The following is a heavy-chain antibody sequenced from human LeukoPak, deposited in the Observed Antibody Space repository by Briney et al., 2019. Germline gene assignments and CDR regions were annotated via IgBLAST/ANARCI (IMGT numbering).Heavy chain of an antibody. Sequence: SETLSLTCTVSGVSISSYYWSWIRQPPGKGLEWIGNVYHRGSTNYNPSLKSRVTISVDTSKNQFSLKLSSVTAADTAVYYCARDYYGSGSVGFDYWGQGTLVTVSS. CDR1: GVSISSYY. J-gene: IGHJ4*02. D-gene: IGHD3-10*01. CDR3: ARDYYGSGSVGFDY. CDR2: VYHRGST. V-gene: IGHV4-59*01.